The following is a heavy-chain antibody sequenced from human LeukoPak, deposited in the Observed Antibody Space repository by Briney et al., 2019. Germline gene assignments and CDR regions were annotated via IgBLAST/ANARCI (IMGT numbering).Heavy chain of an antibody. J-gene: IGHJ4*02. V-gene: IGHV4-38-2*02. CDR3: ARGVVITGLDY. CDR1: GYSISSGYY. Sequence: SETLSLTCTVSGYSISSGYYWGWIRQPPGKGLEWIGYIYDSGSTNYNPSLKSRVTISVDTSKNQFSLKLSSVTAADTAVYYCARGVVITGLDYWGQGTLVTVSS. CDR2: IYDSGST. D-gene: IGHD3-3*01.